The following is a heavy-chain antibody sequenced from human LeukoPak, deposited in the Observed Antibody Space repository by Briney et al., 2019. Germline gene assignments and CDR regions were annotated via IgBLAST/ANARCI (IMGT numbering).Heavy chain of an antibody. CDR1: GYTFTSYD. CDR3: ASGQWLVIGAFDI. Sequence: EASVNVSCTASGYTFTSYDINWVRQATGQGLEWMGWMNPNSGNTGYAQKFQGRVTMTRNTSISTAYMELSSLRSEDTAVYYCASGQWLVIGAFDIWGQGTMVTVSS. V-gene: IGHV1-8*01. CDR2: MNPNSGNT. J-gene: IGHJ3*02. D-gene: IGHD6-19*01.